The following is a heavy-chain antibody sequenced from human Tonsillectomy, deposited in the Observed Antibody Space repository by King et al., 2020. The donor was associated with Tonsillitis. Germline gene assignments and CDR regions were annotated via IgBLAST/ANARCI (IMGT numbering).Heavy chain of an antibody. D-gene: IGHD2-21*01. Sequence: VQLVESGGGLVRPGGSLRLSCAASRLTLSSFCMHWVRQSPGKGLVWVSLITSDGSTNYAGSVKGRFTISRDTTRNTIYLEMNSLRDEDTALYYCTSAFNVVDDAFDIWGQGTMVTVSS. J-gene: IGHJ3*02. CDR2: ITSDGST. V-gene: IGHV3-74*01. CDR3: TSAFNVVDDAFDI. CDR1: RLTLSSFC.